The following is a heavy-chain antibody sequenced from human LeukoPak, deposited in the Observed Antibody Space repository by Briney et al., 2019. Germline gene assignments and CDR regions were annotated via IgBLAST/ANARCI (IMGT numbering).Heavy chain of an antibody. D-gene: IGHD3-22*01. J-gene: IGHJ4*02. CDR1: GFTFSSYS. Sequence: GGSLRLSCAASGFTFSSYSMNWVRQAPGKGLEWVSSISSSSSYIYYADSVKGRFTISRDNAKNSLYLQMNSLRAEDTAVYYCAKSPHYYDSSGLDYWGQGTLVTVSS. CDR2: ISSSSSYI. V-gene: IGHV3-21*04. CDR3: AKSPHYYDSSGLDY.